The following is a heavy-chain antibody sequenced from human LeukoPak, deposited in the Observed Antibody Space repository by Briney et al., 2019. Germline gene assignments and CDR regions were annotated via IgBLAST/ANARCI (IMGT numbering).Heavy chain of an antibody. V-gene: IGHV3-74*01. CDR2: INTAGSTT. CDR1: GFTFSSYW. D-gene: IGHD1-14*01. CDR3: TREYMTYDY. Sequence: GGSLRLSCAASGFTFSSYWLHWVRQAPGKGLVWVSHINTAGSTTTYADSVKGRFTISRDNAKNTLYLQMNSLRAEDTAVYYCTREYMTYDYWGQGALVTVSS. J-gene: IGHJ4*02.